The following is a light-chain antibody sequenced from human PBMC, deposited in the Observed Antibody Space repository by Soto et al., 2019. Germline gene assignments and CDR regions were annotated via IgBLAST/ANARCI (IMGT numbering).Light chain of an antibody. V-gene: IGKV4-1*01. CDR3: QQYYSTPRT. CDR1: QSVLYSSNNDNY. J-gene: IGKJ1*01. CDR2: LAS. Sequence: SPLSCWSSQSVLYSSNNDNYLAWYQQKPGQPPKLLIYLASTRESGVPDRFSGSGSGTDFTLTISSLQAEDVAVYYCQQYYSTPRTFGQGTKVEIK.